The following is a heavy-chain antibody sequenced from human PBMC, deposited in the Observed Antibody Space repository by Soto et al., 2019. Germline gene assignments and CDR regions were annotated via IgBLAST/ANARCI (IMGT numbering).Heavy chain of an antibody. Sequence: QVQLVQSGAEVKKPGASVKVSCKASGYTFTSYGVSWVRQAPGQGLERMGWISGYNGNTNYAQKLQGRVTMTTDTSTSTAYRELRSLRSDDTAVYYCARAGKYYYGSGSPYYYGMDVWGQGITVTVSS. CDR3: ARAGKYYYGSGSPYYYGMDV. V-gene: IGHV1-18*04. CDR2: ISGYNGNT. CDR1: GYTFTSYG. J-gene: IGHJ6*02. D-gene: IGHD3-10*01.